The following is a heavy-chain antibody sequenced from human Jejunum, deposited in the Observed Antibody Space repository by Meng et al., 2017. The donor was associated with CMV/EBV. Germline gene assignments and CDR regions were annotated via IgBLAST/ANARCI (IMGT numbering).Heavy chain of an antibody. CDR3: ARVPTRSYYPLYYFDY. Sequence: QVQLVQSGAEVKKPGASVKVSCKASGYTFTDYYMYWVRQAPGQGLEWMGRINPNSGDTTYAQNFQGRVTMTRDTSISTAYMELSSLRSDDTAVFYCARVPTRSYYPLYYFDYWGQGTLVTVSS. CDR2: INPNSGDT. D-gene: IGHD3-10*01. V-gene: IGHV1-2*06. J-gene: IGHJ4*02. CDR1: GYTFTDYY.